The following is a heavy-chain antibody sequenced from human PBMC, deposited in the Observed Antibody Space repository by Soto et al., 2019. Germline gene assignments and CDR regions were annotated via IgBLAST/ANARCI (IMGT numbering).Heavy chain of an antibody. CDR2: IYSNGDT. V-gene: IGHV4-31*03. D-gene: IGHD6-6*01. CDR3: ARRGGSSSGYYYYAMDV. J-gene: IGHJ6*02. CDR1: SDSMNSGGYY. Sequence: SETPSLTCSVSSDSMNSGGYYWSWIRQHPGKGLEWIGYIYSNGDTYYNPSLKSRVTISVDTSKNQFSLNLTSVTAADTAVYYCARRGGSSSGYYYYAMDVWGQGTTVTVSS.